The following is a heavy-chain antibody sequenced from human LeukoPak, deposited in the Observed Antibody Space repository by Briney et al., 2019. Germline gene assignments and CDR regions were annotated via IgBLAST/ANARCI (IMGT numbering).Heavy chain of an antibody. V-gene: IGHV5-51*01. CDR1: GYSFTSYW. D-gene: IGHD4-17*01. Sequence: GESLKISCKGSGYSFTSYWIGWVRQMPGKGLEWMGIIYPGDSDTRYSPSFQGQVTISADKSISTAYLQWSSLKASDTAMYYCARASYGDYATSLHDAFDIWGQGTMVTVSS. CDR3: ARASYGDYATSLHDAFDI. CDR2: IYPGDSDT. J-gene: IGHJ3*02.